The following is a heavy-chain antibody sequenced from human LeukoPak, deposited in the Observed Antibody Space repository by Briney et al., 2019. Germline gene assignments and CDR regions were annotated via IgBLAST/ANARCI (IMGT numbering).Heavy chain of an antibody. CDR1: GDSISNSAYY. CDR2: ITNTGNT. D-gene: IGHD2-15*01. CDR3: ARWSVGHCSGGSCYQNLWGFDY. J-gene: IGHJ4*02. Sequence: PSETLSLTCTVSGDSISNSAYYWVWIRQPPGKGLEWIGTITNTGNTYSNPSLKSRVTISIDTSKTQISLKLTSVTAADTAVYYCARWSVGHCSGGSCYQNLWGFDYWGQGTLVTVSS. V-gene: IGHV4-39*01.